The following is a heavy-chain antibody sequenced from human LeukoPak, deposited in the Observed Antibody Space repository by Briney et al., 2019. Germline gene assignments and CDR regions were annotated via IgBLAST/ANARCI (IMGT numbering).Heavy chain of an antibody. CDR3: ARGHAVAGTRPYYFDY. V-gene: IGHV3-30-3*01. CDR1: GFTFSSYA. D-gene: IGHD6-19*01. CDR2: ISYDGSNK. J-gene: IGHJ4*02. Sequence: GGSLRLSCAASGFTFSSYAMHWVRQAPGRGLEWVAVISYDGSNKYCADSVKGRFTISRDNSKNTLYLQMNSLRAEDTAVYYCARGHAVAGTRPYYFDYWGQGTLVTVSS.